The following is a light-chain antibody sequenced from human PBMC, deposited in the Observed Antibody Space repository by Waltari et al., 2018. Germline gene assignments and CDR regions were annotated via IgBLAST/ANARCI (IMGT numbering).Light chain of an antibody. V-gene: IGKV3-11*01. J-gene: IGKJ4*01. Sequence: EIVLTQSPATLSLSPGERATLPRRASQPVNIFLPWYQHKPGQAPRLLIYDSSTRATGIPARFSGSGSGTDFTLTISSLEPEDFALYYCQHRSNWPLTFGGGTKVEI. CDR3: QHRSNWPLT. CDR2: DSS. CDR1: QPVNIF.